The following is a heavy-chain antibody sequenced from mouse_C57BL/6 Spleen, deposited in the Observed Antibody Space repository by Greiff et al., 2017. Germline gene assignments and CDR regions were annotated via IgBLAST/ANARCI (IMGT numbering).Heavy chain of an antibody. CDR1: GYAFSSYW. V-gene: IGHV1-80*01. Sequence: QVQLKESGAELVKPGASVKISCKASGYAFSSYWMNWVKQRPGKGLEWIGQIYPGDGDTNYNGKFKGKATLTADKSSSTAYMQLSSLTSEDSAVYFCARWSSIYDGYYRYFDVWGTGTTVTVSS. J-gene: IGHJ1*03. CDR2: IYPGDGDT. D-gene: IGHD2-3*01. CDR3: ARWSSIYDGYYRYFDV.